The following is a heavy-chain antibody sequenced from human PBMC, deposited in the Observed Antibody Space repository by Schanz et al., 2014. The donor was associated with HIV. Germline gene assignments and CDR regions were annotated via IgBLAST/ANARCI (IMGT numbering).Heavy chain of an antibody. V-gene: IGHV3-30*18. D-gene: IGHD3-22*01. Sequence: VQLLESGGGLVLPGGSLRLSCAASGFTFDSYGIHWVRQAPGKGLEWVAVISYDGTNKKFADSVKGRFTISRDNSKNTLYLQMKSLRPEDTAVYYCAKDRNHYDSRYRGKGNYYYYYGMDVWGQGTTVTVSS. J-gene: IGHJ6*02. CDR1: GFTFDSYG. CDR2: ISYDGTNK. CDR3: AKDRNHYDSRYRGKGNYYYYYGMDV.